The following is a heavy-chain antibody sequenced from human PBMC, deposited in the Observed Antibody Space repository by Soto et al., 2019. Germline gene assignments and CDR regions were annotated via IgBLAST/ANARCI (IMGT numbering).Heavy chain of an antibody. D-gene: IGHD2-2*01. V-gene: IGHV4-59*01. CDR1: GGSISSYY. CDR3: ARDQVPAALLGRFDP. J-gene: IGHJ5*02. Sequence: SLTCTVSGGSISSYYWSWIRQPPGKGLELIGYIYYSGSTNYNPSLKSRVTISVDTSKNQFSLKLSSVTAADTAVYYCARDQVPAALLGRFDPWGQGTQVTVSS. CDR2: IYYSGST.